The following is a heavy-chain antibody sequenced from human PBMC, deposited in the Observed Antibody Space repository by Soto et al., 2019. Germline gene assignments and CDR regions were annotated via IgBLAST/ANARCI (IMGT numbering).Heavy chain of an antibody. CDR1: GFTFSSYW. CDR2: LDSDGSSA. J-gene: IGHJ6*02. CDR3: ARSVPQNGYSSYYGMDV. Sequence: QTGGSLRLSCAASGFTFSSYWMHWVRQAPGKGLVWVSRLDSDGSSAIYADSVQGRFTISRDNAKNTLFLQMNSLRAEDTAVYYCARSVPQNGYSSYYGMDVWGQGTTVTVSS. V-gene: IGHV3-74*01. D-gene: IGHD2-15*01.